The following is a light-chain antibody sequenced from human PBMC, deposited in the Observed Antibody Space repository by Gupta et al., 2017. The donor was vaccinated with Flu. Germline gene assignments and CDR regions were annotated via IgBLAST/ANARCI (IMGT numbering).Light chain of an antibody. CDR1: KIGIKS. Sequence: GKTASLTCGGNKIGIKSVQWYQQKPGQAPVLLVYDDSDRPSGIPERFSGSNSENTATLTIRRVEAGDEADYYCQVWDSSDDHVAFGGGTKLTVL. J-gene: IGLJ2*01. CDR3: QVWDSSDDHVA. V-gene: IGLV3-21*03. CDR2: DDS.